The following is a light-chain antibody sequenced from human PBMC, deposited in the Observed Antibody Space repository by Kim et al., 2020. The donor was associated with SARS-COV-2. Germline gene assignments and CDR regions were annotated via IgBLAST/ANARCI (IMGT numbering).Light chain of an antibody. J-gene: IGLJ2*01. V-gene: IGLV3-19*01. CDR1: SLRSYY. Sequence: SSELTQDPAVSVALGQTVRITCKGDSLRSYYASWYQQKPGQAPVLVIYGKNNRPSGIPDRISGSSSGNTASLTITWAQAEDEADYYCNSRDSSGNHLGVF. CDR2: GKN. CDR3: NSRDSSGNHLGV.